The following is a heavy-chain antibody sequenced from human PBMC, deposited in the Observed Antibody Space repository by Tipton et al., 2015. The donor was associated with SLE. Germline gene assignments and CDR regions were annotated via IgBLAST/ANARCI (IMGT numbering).Heavy chain of an antibody. CDR1: GFTFNLYA. D-gene: IGHD3-9*01. Sequence: GSLRLSCSAPGFTFNLYAMNWVRQIPGKGLEWVSGISDSGGRTFYADSVKGRFSVSRDNSRNTLYLQMTNLRAEDTAIYYCATKPNGYFDWLDYFDSWGQGTLVTVSS. CDR2: ISDSGGRT. J-gene: IGHJ4*02. V-gene: IGHV3-23*01. CDR3: ATKPNGYFDWLDYFDS.